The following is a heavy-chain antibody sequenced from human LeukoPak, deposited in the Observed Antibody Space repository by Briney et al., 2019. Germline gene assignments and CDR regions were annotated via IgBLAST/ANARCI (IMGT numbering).Heavy chain of an antibody. D-gene: IGHD5-24*01. CDR3: ARAGRDGYNFYYYYYYMDV. CDR2: IKQDGNEK. Sequence: GGSLRLSCAASGFRFNTYWMSWVRQAPGKGLEWVANIKQDGNEKYYADSVKGRFTISRDNAKNSLYLQMNSLRAEDTAVYYCARAGRDGYNFYYYYYYMDVWGKGTTVTVSS. V-gene: IGHV3-7*01. CDR1: GFRFNTYW. J-gene: IGHJ6*03.